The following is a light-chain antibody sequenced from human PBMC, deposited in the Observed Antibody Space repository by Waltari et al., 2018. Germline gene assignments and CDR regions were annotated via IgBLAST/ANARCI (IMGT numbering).Light chain of an antibody. J-gene: IGLJ7*01. CDR1: SSNIGPNY. CDR3: AAWDDSLSAVV. CDR2: RSD. V-gene: IGLV1-47*01. Sequence: QSALTQPPAASGTPGQRVTISCSGTSSNIGPNYVYWYQQFPGTAPKLLIFRSDQRASGGPARFSGSPSGSSASLAISGLRSEDESIYYCAAWDDSLSAVVFGGGTQVTVL.